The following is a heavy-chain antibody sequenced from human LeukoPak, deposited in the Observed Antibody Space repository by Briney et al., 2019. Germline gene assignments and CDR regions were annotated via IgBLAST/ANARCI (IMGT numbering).Heavy chain of an antibody. V-gene: IGHV1-18*01. D-gene: IGHD3-22*01. CDR1: GYTFTSYG. J-gene: IGHJ4*02. CDR3: ATTYYYDSSGYYSRFDY. CDR2: ISAYNGNT. Sequence: ASVKVSCKASGYTFTSYGISWVRQAPGQGLEWMGWISAYNGNTNYAQKLQGRVTMTTDTSTSTAYMELSSLRSEDTAVYYCATTYYYDSSGYYSRFDYWGQGTLVTVSS.